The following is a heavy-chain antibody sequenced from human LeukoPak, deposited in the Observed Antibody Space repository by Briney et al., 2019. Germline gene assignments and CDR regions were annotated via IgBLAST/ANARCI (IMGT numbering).Heavy chain of an antibody. D-gene: IGHD5-18*01. V-gene: IGHV1-69*05. Sequence: SVKVSCKASGGTFSSYAISWVRQAPGQGLEWMGGIIPIFGTANYAQKFQGRVTITTDESTSTAYMELSSLRSEDTAVYYCARLQGGYSYGDFDYWGQGTLVTVSS. CDR2: IIPIFGTA. CDR3: ARLQGGYSYGDFDY. CDR1: GGTFSSYA. J-gene: IGHJ4*02.